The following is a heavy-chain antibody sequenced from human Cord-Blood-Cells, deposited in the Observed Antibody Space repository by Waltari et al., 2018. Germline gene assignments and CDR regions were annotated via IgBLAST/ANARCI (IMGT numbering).Heavy chain of an antibody. CDR3: ARVVDYYDSSGYYYFDY. V-gene: IGHV4-34*01. D-gene: IGHD3-22*01. Sequence: QVQLQQWGAGLLKPSETLSLTCAVYGGSFSGYYWSWIRQPPGRGLEWIGEINHSGSTSYNPSLQRRVTIAVDTSKNQFSLKMSSVTAADTAVYYCARVVDYYDSSGYYYFDYWGQGTLVTVSS. CDR1: GGSFSGYY. J-gene: IGHJ4*02. CDR2: INHSGST.